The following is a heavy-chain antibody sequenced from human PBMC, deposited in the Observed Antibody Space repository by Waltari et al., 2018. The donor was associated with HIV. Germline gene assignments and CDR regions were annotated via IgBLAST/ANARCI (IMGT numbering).Heavy chain of an antibody. Sequence: QLQLQESGPGLVKPSETLSLTCTVSGGSISSSSYYWGWIRQPPGKGLEWIGSIYYSGSTYYNPSLKSRVTISVDTSKNQFSLKLSSVTAADTAVYYCARDQGNEIGWFDPWGQGTLVTVSS. V-gene: IGHV4-39*07. CDR3: ARDQGNEIGWFDP. CDR2: IYYSGST. J-gene: IGHJ5*02. CDR1: GGSISSSSYY. D-gene: IGHD1-1*01.